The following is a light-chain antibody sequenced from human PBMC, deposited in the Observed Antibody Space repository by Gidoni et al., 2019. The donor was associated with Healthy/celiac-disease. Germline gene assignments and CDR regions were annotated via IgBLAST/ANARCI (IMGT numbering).Light chain of an antibody. CDR1: KLGDKY. V-gene: IGLV3-1*01. J-gene: IGLJ1*01. Sequence: SYELTQTPSVSVSPGQTASITCSGDKLGDKYACWYQQKPGQSPVLVIYQDTKRPSGIPERFSGSNSGNTATLTISWTQAMDEADYYCQAWDSGRGVFGTGTKVTVL. CDR3: QAWDSGRGV. CDR2: QDT.